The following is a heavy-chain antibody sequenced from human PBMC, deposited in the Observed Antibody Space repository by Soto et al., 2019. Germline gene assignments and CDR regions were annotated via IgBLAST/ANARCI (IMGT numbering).Heavy chain of an antibody. D-gene: IGHD6-25*01. CDR2: MYYSGTT. CDR3: AVVDSTGNWFDP. J-gene: IGHJ5*02. Sequence: SETLSLTCTVSGGSINSSDFYWGWLRQTPGKGLEFIGSMYYSGTTYYNPSLKSRVTISVDTSKNQFTLKLISVTAADTAVYYCAVVDSTGNWFDPWGEGALVTVSS. CDR1: GGSINSSDFY. V-gene: IGHV4-39*01.